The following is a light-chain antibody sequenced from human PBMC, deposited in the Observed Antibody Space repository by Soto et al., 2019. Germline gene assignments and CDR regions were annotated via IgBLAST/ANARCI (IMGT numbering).Light chain of an antibody. V-gene: IGKV3-20*01. CDR3: HQDGSSST. Sequence: EIVLTQSPGTLSLSPGERATLSCRASQSVGSGSLAWYQQRPGQAPRLLMYDASNRAAGIPDRFSGSGSGTDFSLTISRLEPDYFAVYYCHQDGSSSTFGQGTKVEIK. CDR2: DAS. CDR1: QSVGSGS. J-gene: IGKJ1*01.